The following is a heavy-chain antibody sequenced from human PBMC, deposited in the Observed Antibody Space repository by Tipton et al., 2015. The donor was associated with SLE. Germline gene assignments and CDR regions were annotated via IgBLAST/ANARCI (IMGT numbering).Heavy chain of an antibody. CDR3: ARGGIADPFDY. Sequence: TLSLTCAVSGYSISSGYYWGWIRQPPGKGLEWIGSIYHSGSAYYNPSLKSRVTISVDTSKIQFSLKLSSVTAADTAVYYCARGGIADPFDYWGQGTLVTVSS. CDR2: IYHSGSA. J-gene: IGHJ4*02. V-gene: IGHV4-38-2*01. CDR1: GYSISSGYY. D-gene: IGHD6-13*01.